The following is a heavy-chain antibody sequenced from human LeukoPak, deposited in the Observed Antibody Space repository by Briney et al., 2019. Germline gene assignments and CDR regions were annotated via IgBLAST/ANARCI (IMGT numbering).Heavy chain of an antibody. CDR3: TREEPRHYFDF. Sequence: ASVKVSCKTSGYTFTDYYIHWVRQAPGQGFEWMGIINPTGGSTSYAQKFQGRITLTRDTSTNTVYMEVSSLRSEDTAVYYCTREEPRHYFDFWGQGSLVTVSS. V-gene: IGHV1-46*01. CDR1: GYTFTDYY. D-gene: IGHD1-26*01. J-gene: IGHJ4*02. CDR2: INPTGGST.